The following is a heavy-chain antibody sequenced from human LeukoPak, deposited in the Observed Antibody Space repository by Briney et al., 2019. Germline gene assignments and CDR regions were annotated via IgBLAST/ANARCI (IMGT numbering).Heavy chain of an antibody. J-gene: IGHJ4*02. CDR1: GFTFSSYW. V-gene: IGHV3-74*01. CDR3: AREQGYYSVPGY. CDR2: IRNEGSST. D-gene: IGHD3-22*01. Sequence: PGGSLRLSCAVSGFTFSSYWMHWVRHAPAKGPVCVASIRNEGSSTDYADSVKGRFTISRDNAKNTLYLQMNSLRAEDTAVYYCAREQGYYSVPGYWGQGTLFTVSS.